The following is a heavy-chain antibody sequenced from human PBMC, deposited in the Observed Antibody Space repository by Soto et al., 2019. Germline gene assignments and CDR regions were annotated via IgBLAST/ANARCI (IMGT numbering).Heavy chain of an antibody. CDR3: AKDWGFGAFDI. Sequence: QVQLVESGGGVVQPGRSLRLSCAASGFTFSSYGMHWVRQAPGKGLEWVAVISYDGSNKYYADSVKGRFTISRDNSKNTLYLQMNSLRVEDMAVYYCAKDWGFGAFDIWGQGTMVTVSS. D-gene: IGHD3-16*01. V-gene: IGHV3-30*18. CDR1: GFTFSSYG. J-gene: IGHJ3*02. CDR2: ISYDGSNK.